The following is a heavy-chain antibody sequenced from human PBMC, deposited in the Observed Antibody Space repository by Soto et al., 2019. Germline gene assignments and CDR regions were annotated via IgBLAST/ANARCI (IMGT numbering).Heavy chain of an antibody. Sequence: SETLSLTCTVSGGSISSGGYYRSWIRQHPGKGLEWIGYIYYSGSTYYNPSLKSRVTISVDTSKNQFSLKLSSVTAADTAVYYCARGYDFWSGYPPLGRYYGMDVWGQGTTVTVSS. J-gene: IGHJ6*02. CDR2: IYYSGST. CDR3: ARGYDFWSGYPPLGRYYGMDV. V-gene: IGHV4-31*03. D-gene: IGHD3-3*01. CDR1: GGSISSGGYY.